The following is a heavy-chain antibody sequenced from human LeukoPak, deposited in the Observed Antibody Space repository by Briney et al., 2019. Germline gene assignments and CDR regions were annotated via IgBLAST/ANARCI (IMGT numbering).Heavy chain of an antibody. CDR2: IIPIVDVT. J-gene: IGHJ4*02. D-gene: IGHD3-10*01. CDR3: AREMGDREFYFDY. CDR1: GGTFSNFA. V-gene: IGHV1-69*04. Sequence: SVKVSCKASGGTFSNFAFSRVRQAPGQGLQWVGRIIPIVDVTSSAQNFKGRVTITADESTTTAYMELSSLRSEDTAVYYRAREMGDREFYFDYWGQGTLVTVSS.